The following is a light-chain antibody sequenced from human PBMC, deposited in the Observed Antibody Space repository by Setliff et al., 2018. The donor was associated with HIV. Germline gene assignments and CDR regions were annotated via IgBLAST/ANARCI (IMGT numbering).Light chain of an antibody. CDR1: SSDVGGYNY. CDR3: SSYTSRSPVYG. Sequence: QSALTQPASVSGSPGQSISISCTGTSSDVGGYNYVSWYQQHPGKAPKLMIYEVSNRPSGVSDRFSGSKSGNTASLTISGLQTEDEADYFCSSYTSRSPVYGFGTGTRSPS. CDR2: EVS. J-gene: IGLJ1*01. V-gene: IGLV2-14*01.